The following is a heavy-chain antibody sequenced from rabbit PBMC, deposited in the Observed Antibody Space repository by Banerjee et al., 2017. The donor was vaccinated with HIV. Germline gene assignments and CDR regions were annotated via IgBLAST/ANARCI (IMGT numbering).Heavy chain of an antibody. CDR3: ARDLAAVTGWNFGL. Sequence: QEQLVESGGDLVKPEGSLTLTCTASGFSFSNKCVMCWVRQAPGKGLEWIACINNGGGITYYASWAKGRFTISKTSSTTVTLQMTSLTVADTATYFCARDLAAVTGWNFGLWGPGTLVTVS. J-gene: IGHJ4*01. CDR1: GFSFSNKCV. D-gene: IGHD7-1*01. V-gene: IGHV1S45*01. CDR2: INNGGGIT.